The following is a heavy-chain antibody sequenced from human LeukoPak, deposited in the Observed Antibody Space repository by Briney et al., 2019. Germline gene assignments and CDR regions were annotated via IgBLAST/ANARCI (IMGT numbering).Heavy chain of an antibody. D-gene: IGHD4-11*01. CDR2: IIPIFGTA. CDR1: GGTFSSYA. CDR3: ARDGFTVTTSSGLNWFDP. V-gene: IGHV1-69*13. Sequence: SVKVPCKASGGTFSSYAISWVRQAPGQGLEWMGGIIPIFGTANYAQKFQGRVTITADESTSTAYMELSSLRSEDTAVYYCARDGFTVTTSSGLNWFDPWGQGTLVTVSS. J-gene: IGHJ5*02.